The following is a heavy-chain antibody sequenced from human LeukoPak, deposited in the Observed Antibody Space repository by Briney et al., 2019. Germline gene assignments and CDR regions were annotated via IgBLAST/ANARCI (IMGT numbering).Heavy chain of an antibody. V-gene: IGHV3-23*01. CDR3: AKDLAPSTLSGLFDY. D-gene: IGHD2-15*01. CDR1: GFTFSSYA. J-gene: IGHJ4*02. Sequence: GGSLRLSCAASGFTFSSYAMSWVRQAPGKGLEWVSAISGSGGSTYYADSVKGRFTISRDNSKNTLYLQMNSLRAEDTAVYYCAKDLAPSTLSGLFDYWDQGTLVAVSS. CDR2: ISGSGGST.